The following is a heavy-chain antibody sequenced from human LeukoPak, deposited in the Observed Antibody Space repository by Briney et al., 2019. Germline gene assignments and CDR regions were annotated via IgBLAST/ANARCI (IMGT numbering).Heavy chain of an antibody. CDR1: GFTFSSYA. CDR2: ISTNGGST. V-gene: IGHV3-23*01. CDR3: ASSGYRSSWYAGSSDY. Sequence: GGSLRLSCEASGFTFSSYAMSWVRQAPGKGLEWVSGISTNGGSTSYADSVKGRLTISRDNPRNMLYMEMNSLRAEDTAVYYCASSGYRSSWYAGSSDYWGQGTLVTVSS. D-gene: IGHD6-13*01. J-gene: IGHJ4*02.